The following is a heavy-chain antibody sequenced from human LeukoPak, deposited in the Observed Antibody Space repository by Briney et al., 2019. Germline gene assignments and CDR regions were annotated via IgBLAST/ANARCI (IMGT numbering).Heavy chain of an antibody. CDR2: IYVGDSGT. Sequence: GESLKISCTGSGYGFTSYWIGWVRQMPGKGLEWMGIIYVGDSGTRYSPSFQGQVTISADKSISTAYLQWSSLKASDTAMYYCARRSERAVAAYAFDIWGQGTMVTVSS. V-gene: IGHV5-51*01. CDR3: ARRSERAVAAYAFDI. D-gene: IGHD6-19*01. CDR1: GYGFTSYW. J-gene: IGHJ3*02.